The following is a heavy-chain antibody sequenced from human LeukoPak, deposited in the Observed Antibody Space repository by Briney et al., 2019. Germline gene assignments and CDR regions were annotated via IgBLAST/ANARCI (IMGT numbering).Heavy chain of an antibody. Sequence: ASVKVSCKASGYTFSNYGISWVRQAPGQGLEWMGWISPYNGNTNYAQKLQGRVTMTTDTSTNTAYMDLRSLRSDDTAVYYCARDLYYYDSSGYFHDSFDIWGQGTMVTVSS. CDR3: ARDLYYYDSSGYFHDSFDI. CDR2: ISPYNGNT. CDR1: GYTFSNYG. J-gene: IGHJ3*02. D-gene: IGHD3-22*01. V-gene: IGHV1-18*01.